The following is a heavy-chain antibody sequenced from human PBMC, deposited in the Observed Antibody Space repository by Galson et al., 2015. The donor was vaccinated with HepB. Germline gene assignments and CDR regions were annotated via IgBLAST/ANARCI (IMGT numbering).Heavy chain of an antibody. CDR3: ARGPGYSYGLLDY. Sequence: SVKVSCKVSGNTLSDYYIHWVRQAPGQGLEWMGNINPSGGNTAYTEKFQGRVTMTRDTSTTTVYMDLSSLRSEDTAVYYCARGPGYSYGLLDYWGQGTLVTVSS. CDR1: GNTLSDYY. D-gene: IGHD5-18*01. J-gene: IGHJ4*02. CDR2: INPSGGNT. V-gene: IGHV1-46*03.